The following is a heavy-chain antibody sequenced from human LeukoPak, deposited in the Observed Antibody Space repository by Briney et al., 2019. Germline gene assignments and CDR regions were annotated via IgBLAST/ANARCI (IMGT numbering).Heavy chain of an antibody. Sequence: GASVKVSCKASGYIFTSFYMHWVRQAPGQGLEWMGIINPSGGNTGYAQKFQGRVTMTRDTSTSTVYMELSSLRSEDTAVYYCARAPPRFLEWLPKFDYWGQGTLVTVSS. CDR1: GYIFTSFY. CDR2: INPSGGNT. V-gene: IGHV1-46*01. CDR3: ARAPPRFLEWLPKFDY. J-gene: IGHJ4*02. D-gene: IGHD3-3*01.